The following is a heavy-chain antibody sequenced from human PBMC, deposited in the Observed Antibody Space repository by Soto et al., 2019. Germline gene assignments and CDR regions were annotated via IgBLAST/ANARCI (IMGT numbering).Heavy chain of an antibody. V-gene: IGHV4-34*01. D-gene: IGHD2-15*01. CDR2: INHSGST. J-gene: IGHJ6*02. CDR3: ARFSMGYCSGGSCYSGFYYYYYYGMDV. Sequence: LSLTCAVYGGSLSGYYWSWIRQPPGKGLEWIGEINHSGSTNYNPSLKSRVTISVDTSKNQFSLKLSSVTAADTAVYYCARFSMGYCSGGSCYSGFYYYYYYGMDVWGQGTTVTVSS. CDR1: GGSLSGYY.